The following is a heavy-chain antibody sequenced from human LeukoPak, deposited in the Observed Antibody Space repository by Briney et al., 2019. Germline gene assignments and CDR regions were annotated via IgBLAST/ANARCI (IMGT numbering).Heavy chain of an antibody. V-gene: IGHV3-11*01. Sequence: PVVSLRLSCAASGFTFSDYYMSWIRQAPGQALEWVSYISSSGSTIDYADSVKGRFTISRDNAKNSLYLQMNSLRAEDTAVYYCAREGGIAVAGDPSEYVQHWGQGTLVTVYS. CDR2: ISSSGSTI. CDR3: AREGGIAVAGDPSEYVQH. D-gene: IGHD6-19*01. J-gene: IGHJ1*01. CDR1: GFTFSDYY.